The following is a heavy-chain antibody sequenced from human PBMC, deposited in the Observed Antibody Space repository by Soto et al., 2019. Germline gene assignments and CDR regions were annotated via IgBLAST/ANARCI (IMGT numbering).Heavy chain of an antibody. V-gene: IGHV3-48*02. CDR3: ARDRRNAYYDILTAFDAFDI. D-gene: IGHD3-9*01. J-gene: IGHJ3*02. Sequence: GSLRLSCAASGFTFSSHSMNWVRQAPVKGLEWVSYISSSSSSTIYYADSVKGRFTISRDNAKNSLYLQMNSLRDGDTAVYYCARDRRNAYYDILTAFDAFDIWGQGTMVTVSS. CDR1: GFTFSSHS. CDR2: ISSSSSSTI.